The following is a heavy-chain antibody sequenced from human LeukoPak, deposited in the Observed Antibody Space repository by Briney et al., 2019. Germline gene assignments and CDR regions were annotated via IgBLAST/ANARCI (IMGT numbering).Heavy chain of an antibody. D-gene: IGHD2-2*01. CDR2: ISGSGGST. J-gene: IGHJ5*02. V-gene: IGHV3-23*01. Sequence: GGSLRLSCAASGFTFSSYAMSWVRQAPGKGLEWVSAISGSGGSTYYADSVKGRFTISRDNSKNTLYLQMNSLRAEDTAVYYCAKDRGAFCSSTSCYSRRVDWFDPWGQGTLVTVSP. CDR1: GFTFSSYA. CDR3: AKDRGAFCSSTSCYSRRVDWFDP.